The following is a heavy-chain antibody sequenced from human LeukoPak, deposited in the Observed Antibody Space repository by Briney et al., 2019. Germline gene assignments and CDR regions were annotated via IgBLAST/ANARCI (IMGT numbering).Heavy chain of an antibody. CDR2: INPNSGGT. CDR1: GYTFTGYY. D-gene: IGHD3-10*01. J-gene: IGHJ5*02. V-gene: IGHV1-2*04. Sequence: ASVKVSCKASGYTFTGYYMHWERQAPGQGLEWMGWINPNSGGTNYAQKFQGWVTMTRDTSISTAYMELSRLRSDDTAVYYCARDTGGLLWFGELDENWFDPWGQGTLVTVSS. CDR3: ARDTGGLLWFGELDENWFDP.